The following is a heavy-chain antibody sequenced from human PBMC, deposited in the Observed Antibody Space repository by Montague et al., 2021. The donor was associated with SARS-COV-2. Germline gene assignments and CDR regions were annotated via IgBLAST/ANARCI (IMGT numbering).Heavy chain of an antibody. CDR2: IYWDDDR. Sequence: PALVKPTQTLTLTCTFSGFSLSTSGVGVAWIRQPPGKALEWLAIIYWDDDRRYSPSLESGLTITKDPPKNQVVLTMTDMDPGDTATYYCVYRIKPRSSGSCYGSRCSHFDSWGQGALVTVSS. CDR1: GFSLSTSGVG. D-gene: IGHD3-16*01. CDR3: VYRIKPRSSGSCYGSRCSHFDS. V-gene: IGHV2-5*02. J-gene: IGHJ4*02.